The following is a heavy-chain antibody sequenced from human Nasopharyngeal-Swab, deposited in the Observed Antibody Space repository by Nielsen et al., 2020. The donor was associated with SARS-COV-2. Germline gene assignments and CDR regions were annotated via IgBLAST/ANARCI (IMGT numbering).Heavy chain of an antibody. J-gene: IGHJ4*02. D-gene: IGHD2-2*01. CDR3: ARWRGSTTWYFDY. CDR2: ISVSSLTT. V-gene: IGHV3-48*04. CDR1: GFLLKNYN. Sequence: GESLKISCAVSGFLLKNYNMIWVRQAPGKGLEWLSYISVSSLTTYYADSVKGRFTISRDNAKNTLYLQINSLRVEDTAVYYCARWRGSTTWYFDYWGQGTLVTVSS.